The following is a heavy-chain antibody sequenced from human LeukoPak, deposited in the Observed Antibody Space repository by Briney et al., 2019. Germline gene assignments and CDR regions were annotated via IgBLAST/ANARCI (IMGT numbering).Heavy chain of an antibody. J-gene: IGHJ3*02. CDR3: ARVLREAFDI. V-gene: IGHV3-21*01. CDR2: ISSSSSYI. Sequence: GGSLRLSCAASGLTFSSYSMTWVRQAPGKGLEWVSSISSSSSYIYYADSVKGRFTISRDNAKNSVYLQMNSLRAEDTAVYYCARVLREAFDIWGQGTMVTVSS. CDR1: GLTFSSYS.